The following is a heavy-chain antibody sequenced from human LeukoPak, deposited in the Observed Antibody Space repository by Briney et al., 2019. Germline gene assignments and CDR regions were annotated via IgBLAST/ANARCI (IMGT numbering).Heavy chain of an antibody. D-gene: IGHD6-13*01. Sequence: ASVKVSCKASGYTFTGYYMHWVRQAPGQGLEWMGWINPNSGGTNYAQKFQGRVTTTRDTSISTAYMELSRLRSDDTAVYYCARDGGSSSWYSYYYYYYYMDVWGKGTTVTVSS. CDR2: INPNSGGT. CDR3: ARDGGSSSWYSYYYYYYYMDV. CDR1: GYTFTGYY. V-gene: IGHV1-2*02. J-gene: IGHJ6*03.